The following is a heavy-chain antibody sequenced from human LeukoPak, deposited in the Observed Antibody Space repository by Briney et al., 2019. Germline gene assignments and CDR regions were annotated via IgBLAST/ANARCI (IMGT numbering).Heavy chain of an antibody. CDR3: ARETVNWFDP. CDR1: GFTFTTYS. CDR2: INSDSSSI. J-gene: IGHJ5*02. D-gene: IGHD2-21*02. Sequence: GGSLRLSCAASGFTFTTYSLSWVRQAPGKGLEWVSYINSDSSSIYYVDSVKGRFTISRDNSKNSLYLQMNSLRAEDTAVYYCARETVNWFDPWGQGTLVTVSS. V-gene: IGHV3-48*04.